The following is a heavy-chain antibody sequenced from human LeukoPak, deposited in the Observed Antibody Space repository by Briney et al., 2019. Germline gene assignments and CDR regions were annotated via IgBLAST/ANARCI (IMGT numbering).Heavy chain of an antibody. CDR2: IHPGDSDT. J-gene: IGHJ4*02. D-gene: IGHD2-15*01. Sequence: GASLKISCKGSGYSFTSYWIGWVRQMPGKGLEWMGIIHPGDSDTRYSPSFQGQVTISADKSISTAYLQWSSLKASDTAMYYCARHQGYCSSGTCYYGYWGQGTLVTVSS. CDR1: GYSFTSYW. CDR3: ARHQGYCSSGTCYYGY. V-gene: IGHV5-51*01.